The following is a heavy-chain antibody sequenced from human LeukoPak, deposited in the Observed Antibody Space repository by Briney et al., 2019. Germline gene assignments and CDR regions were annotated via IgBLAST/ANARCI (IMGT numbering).Heavy chain of an antibody. CDR3: ARDQRYCSSSSCPWEPFDF. Sequence: QPGRSLRLSCAASGFTFSSYVMHWVRQAPGKRLEWVAVIWYDGSNKFYADSVKGRFTISRDNSKNTLYLQMNSLRAEDTAVYYCARDQRYCSSSSCPWEPFDFWGQGTLVTVSS. CDR2: IWYDGSNK. V-gene: IGHV3-33*01. D-gene: IGHD2-2*01. J-gene: IGHJ4*02. CDR1: GFTFSSYV.